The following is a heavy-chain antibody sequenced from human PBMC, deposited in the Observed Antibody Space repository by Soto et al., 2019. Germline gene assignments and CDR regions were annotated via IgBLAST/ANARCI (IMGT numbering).Heavy chain of an antibody. J-gene: IGHJ6*04. V-gene: IGHV1-2*02. D-gene: IGHD5-18*01. Sequence: ASVKVSCKASGYTFTGYYMHWVRQAPGQGLEWMGWINPNSGGTNYAQKFQGRVTMTRDTSISTAYMELSRLRSDDTAVYYCARAGDTAMVKSPYYYYYGMDVWGKGTTVTSPQ. CDR3: ARAGDTAMVKSPYYYYYGMDV. CDR2: INPNSGGT. CDR1: GYTFTGYY.